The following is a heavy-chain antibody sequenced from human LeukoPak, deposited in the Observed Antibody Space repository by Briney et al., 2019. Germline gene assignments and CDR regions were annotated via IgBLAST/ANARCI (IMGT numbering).Heavy chain of an antibody. D-gene: IGHD5-12*01. Sequence: GGSLRLSCVASGFTFSTYWMTWVRQAPGKGLEWVANIKHDGSERYYVDSVKGRFTISRDNAKNSVYLQMSSLRAEDAAVYYCARDSGLSGYDLLDYWGQGTLVTVSS. CDR1: GFTFSTYW. CDR2: IKHDGSER. V-gene: IGHV3-7*01. CDR3: ARDSGLSGYDLLDY. J-gene: IGHJ4*02.